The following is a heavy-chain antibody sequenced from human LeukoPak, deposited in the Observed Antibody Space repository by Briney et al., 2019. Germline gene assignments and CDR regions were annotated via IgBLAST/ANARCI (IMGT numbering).Heavy chain of an antibody. J-gene: IGHJ4*02. CDR3: AREGHSSSWSELDY. D-gene: IGHD6-13*01. CDR2: IKQDGSEK. Sequence: GGSLRLSCAASGCTISSYWMSWVRQAPGKGLEWVANIKQDGSEKYYVDSVKGRFTISRDNAKNSLYLQMNSLRAEDTAVYYCAREGHSSSWSELDYWGQGTLVTVSS. V-gene: IGHV3-7*01. CDR1: GCTISSYW.